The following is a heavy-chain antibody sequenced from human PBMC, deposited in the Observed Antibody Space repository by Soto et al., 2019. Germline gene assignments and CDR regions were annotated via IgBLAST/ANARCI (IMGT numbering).Heavy chain of an antibody. J-gene: IGHJ4*02. V-gene: IGHV4-59*01. CDR2: IYYNGRT. CDR3: ARDGSGYDFWGGPYFFDY. Sequence: PSETLSLTCTVSGGSISTYYWSWIRQPPGKGLEWIGYIYYNGRTNYNPSLESRVTISLDTSKSQFSLKLSSVSAADTAVYYCARDGSGYDFWGGPYFFDYWGPGTLVTVSS. D-gene: IGHD3-3*01. CDR1: GGSISTYY.